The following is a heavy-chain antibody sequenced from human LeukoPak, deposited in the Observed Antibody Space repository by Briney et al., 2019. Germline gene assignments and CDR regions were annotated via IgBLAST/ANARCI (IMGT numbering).Heavy chain of an antibody. V-gene: IGHV4-38-2*02. CDR3: ARTSSGPNWFDP. CDR2: IYHSGST. J-gene: IGHJ5*02. Sequence: SETLSLACNVSGYSISSGYYWGWIRQPPGKGLEWIGNIYHSGSTYYNPSLKSRVTISVDTSKNHFSLQLSSVSAADTAVYYCARTSSGPNWFDPWGQGTLVTVSS. CDR1: GYSISSGYY. D-gene: IGHD3-22*01.